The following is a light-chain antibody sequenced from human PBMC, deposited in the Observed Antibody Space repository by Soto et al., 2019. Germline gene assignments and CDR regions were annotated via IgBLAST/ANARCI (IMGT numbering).Light chain of an antibody. CDR1: QSVSSY. Sequence: EIELTQSPATLSLSPGERATLSCRASQSVSSYLAWYQQKPGQAPRLLIYDASNRATGIPARFSGSGSGTDFTLTISSLEPEDFAVYYCQQRSNWGHTFGGGTKVEIK. CDR3: QQRSNWGHT. CDR2: DAS. V-gene: IGKV3-11*01. J-gene: IGKJ4*01.